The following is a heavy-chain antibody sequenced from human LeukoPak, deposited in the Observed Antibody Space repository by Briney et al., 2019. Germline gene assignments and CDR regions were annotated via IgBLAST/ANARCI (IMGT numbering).Heavy chain of an antibody. J-gene: IGHJ4*02. CDR3: ASSHYDFWSGYYYLGYYFDY. D-gene: IGHD3-3*01. CDR1: GFTFSSYW. Sequence: GGSLRLSCAASGFTFSSYWMSWVRQASGKGLEWVANIKQDGSEKYYVDSVKGRFTISRDNAKNSLYLQMNSLRAEDTAVYYCASSHYDFWSGYYYLGYYFDYWGQGTLVTVSS. CDR2: IKQDGSEK. V-gene: IGHV3-7*01.